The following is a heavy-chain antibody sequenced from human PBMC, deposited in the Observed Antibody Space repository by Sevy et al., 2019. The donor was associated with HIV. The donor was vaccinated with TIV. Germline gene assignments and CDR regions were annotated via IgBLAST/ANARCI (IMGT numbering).Heavy chain of an antibody. J-gene: IGHJ4*02. CDR1: GGTFGRFA. CDR2: IIAIFCTA. V-gene: IGHV1-69*13. CDR3: ARGSGLAARPFDY. Sequence: ASVKVSCKASGGTFGRFAISWLRQVPGQGPEWMGGIIAIFCTANYSQKFQGRVTITADESTVTAYLELTSLRSEDTAIYYCARGSGLAARPFDYWGQGTLVTVSS. D-gene: IGHD6-6*01.